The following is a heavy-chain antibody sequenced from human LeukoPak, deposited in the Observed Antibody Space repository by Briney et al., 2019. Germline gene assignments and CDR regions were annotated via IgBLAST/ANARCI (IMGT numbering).Heavy chain of an antibody. Sequence: PGGSLRLSCAASGFTFSTYSRNWVRQARGKGLEWVSCISSSTSTIYYADSVKGRFTISRDNAKNSLYLQMNSLRAEDTAVYYCARVLPYDSINRFDRWGQGTLVTVSS. CDR1: GFTFSTYS. CDR3: ARVLPYDSINRFDR. J-gene: IGHJ5*02. V-gene: IGHV3-48*01. D-gene: IGHD2-15*01. CDR2: ISSSTSTI.